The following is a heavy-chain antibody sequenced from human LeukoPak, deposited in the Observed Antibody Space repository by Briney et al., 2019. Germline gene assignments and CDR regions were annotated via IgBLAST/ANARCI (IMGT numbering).Heavy chain of an antibody. Sequence: SETLSLTCTVSGGSVSSGSYYWSWIRQPPGKGLEWIGYIYYSGSTNYNPSLKSRVTISVDTSKNQFSLELSSVTAADTAVYYCARGYSGSYLEGAYFDYWGQGTLVTVSS. J-gene: IGHJ4*02. CDR3: ARGYSGSYLEGAYFDY. CDR2: IYYSGST. CDR1: GGSVSSGSYY. D-gene: IGHD1-26*01. V-gene: IGHV4-61*01.